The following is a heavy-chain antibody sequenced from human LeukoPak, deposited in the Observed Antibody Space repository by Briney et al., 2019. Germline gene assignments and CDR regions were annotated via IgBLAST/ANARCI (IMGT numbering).Heavy chain of an antibody. CDR2: INPGDGGT. CDR1: GYTFTGHY. J-gene: IGHJ5*02. Sequence: GSVKVSCKTSGYTFTGHYVHWVRQAPGQGLEWMAMINPGDGGTIFAHRFQARVTVSQDTSMSTVYMEMNDLKSDDTAMYYCARGVGHWFDPWGQGTLVTVSS. V-gene: IGHV1-46*01. CDR3: ARGVGHWFDP.